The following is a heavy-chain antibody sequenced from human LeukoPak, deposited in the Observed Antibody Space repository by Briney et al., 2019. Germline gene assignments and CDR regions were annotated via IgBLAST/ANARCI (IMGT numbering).Heavy chain of an antibody. V-gene: IGHV4-38-2*02. J-gene: IGHJ4*02. D-gene: IGHD6-19*01. CDR1: GDSISNGYY. CDR2: IYHSGST. Sequence: SETLSLTCTVSGDSISNGYYWGWIRQPPGKGLECIGSIYHSGSTYYNPSLKSRVTISLDTSKNQFSLYLNSVTATDTAVYYCARDRGYSSGWSRYDYWGQGTLVTVSS. CDR3: ARDRGYSSGWSRYDY.